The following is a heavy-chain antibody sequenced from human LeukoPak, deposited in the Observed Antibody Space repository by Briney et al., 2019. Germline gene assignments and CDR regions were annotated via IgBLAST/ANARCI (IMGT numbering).Heavy chain of an antibody. J-gene: IGHJ4*02. Sequence: GGSLRLSCAASGFTFSSYSMNWVRQAPGKGLEWVSAISGSGGSTYYADSVKGRFTISRDNSKNTLYLQMKTVRAEDTALYYSAKLFGYSYGTYSFDYWGQGTLVTVSS. CDR1: GFTFSSYS. D-gene: IGHD5-18*01. CDR2: ISGSGGST. CDR3: AKLFGYSYGTYSFDY. V-gene: IGHV3-23*01.